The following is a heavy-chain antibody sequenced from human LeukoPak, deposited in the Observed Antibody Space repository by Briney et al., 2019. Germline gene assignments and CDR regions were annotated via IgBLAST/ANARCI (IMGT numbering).Heavy chain of an antibody. CDR1: GGSISSGDYY. CDR3: ARVQGASSGYYRIFDY. Sequence: SQTLSLTCTVSGGSISSGDYYWSWIRQPPGKGLKWIGYIYHSGSTYYNPSLKSRVTISIDTSKNQFSLKLSSVTAADTAVYYCARVQGASSGYYRIFDYWGQGTLVTVSS. CDR2: IYHSGST. V-gene: IGHV4-30-4*01. J-gene: IGHJ4*02. D-gene: IGHD3-22*01.